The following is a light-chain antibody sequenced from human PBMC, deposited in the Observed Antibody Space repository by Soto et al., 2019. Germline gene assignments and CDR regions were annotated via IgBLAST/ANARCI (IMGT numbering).Light chain of an antibody. V-gene: IGKV3-20*01. CDR1: QSVSSSS. CDR3: LQYDNSPLYT. CDR2: GAS. Sequence: EIVLTQSPGTLSLSPGERATLSCRASQSVSSSSLAWYQQKPGQAPRLLIYGASRRATGIPDRFSGSGSGTDFSLTISRLEPEDFAVYYCLQYDNSPLYTFGQGTKLEIK. J-gene: IGKJ2*01.